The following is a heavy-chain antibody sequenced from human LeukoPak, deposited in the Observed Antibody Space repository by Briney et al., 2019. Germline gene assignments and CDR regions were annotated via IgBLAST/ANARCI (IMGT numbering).Heavy chain of an antibody. CDR2: ISYDGSRK. J-gene: IGHJ6*02. Sequence: GRSLRLSCAASGFTFSSYGMRWVRQAPGKGLEWVAAISYDGSRKYYADSVKGRVTTSRDFSKNTLFLQVNSLRAEDTAVYYCAKDQSTGFCSSASCYGYYGMDVWGQGTTVTVSS. CDR3: AKDQSTGFCSSASCYGYYGMDV. D-gene: IGHD2-2*01. CDR1: GFTFSSYG. V-gene: IGHV3-30*18.